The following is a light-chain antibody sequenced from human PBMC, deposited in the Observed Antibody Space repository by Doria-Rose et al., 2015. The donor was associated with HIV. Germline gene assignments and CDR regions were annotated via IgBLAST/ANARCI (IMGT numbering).Light chain of an antibody. CDR2: WAS. CDR1: QNVLYSSNSKNY. Sequence: DIVMTQSPDSLAVSLGERATINCKSSQNVLYSSNSKNYLAWYQQKPGQPPKLLIYWASTRESGVPDRFSGSGSGTDFVLTISSLQAEDVAVYYCQQYFSSLPTFGQRTNVEVK. J-gene: IGKJ1*01. V-gene: IGKV4-1*01. CDR3: QQYFSSLPT.